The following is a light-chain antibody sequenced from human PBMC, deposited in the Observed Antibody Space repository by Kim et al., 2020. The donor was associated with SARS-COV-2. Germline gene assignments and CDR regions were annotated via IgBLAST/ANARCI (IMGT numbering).Light chain of an antibody. CDR3: QSYDSSNVV. J-gene: IGLJ2*01. V-gene: IGLV6-57*03. Sequence: GKTVTTSCTRRSGSIASNDVQWYQQRPGSAPTTVIYEDNQRPSGVPDRFSGSIDSSPNSASLTISGLKTEDEADYYCQSYDSSNVVFGGGTQLTVL. CDR1: SGSIASND. CDR2: EDN.